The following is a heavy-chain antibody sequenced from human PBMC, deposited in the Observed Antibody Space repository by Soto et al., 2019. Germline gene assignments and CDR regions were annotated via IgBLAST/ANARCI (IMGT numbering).Heavy chain of an antibody. CDR2: MSGGGDTR. J-gene: IGHJ4*02. CDR1: GFIFSDFA. D-gene: IGHD2-15*01. Sequence: GSLRLSCVVSGFIFSDFAMTWVRLTPGAGLEWVSPMSGGGDTRYYTGSVKGRFTISRDNSKNTLYLDIDSLRAEDTATYYCTRVGKFSWFFDSWGPGXLVTVYS. CDR3: TRVGKFSWFFDS. V-gene: IGHV3-23*01.